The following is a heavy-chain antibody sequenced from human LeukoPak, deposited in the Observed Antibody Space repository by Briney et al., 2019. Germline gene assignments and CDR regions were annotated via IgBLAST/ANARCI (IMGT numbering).Heavy chain of an antibody. CDR3: ARDGQWELLYYFDY. Sequence: GGSLRLSCAASGFTVSSNYMSWVRQAPGKGLEWVSVIYSGGSTYYADSVKGRFTISRDNSKNTLYLQMNSLRAEDTAVYYCARDGQWELLYYFDYWGQGTLVTVSS. CDR1: GFTVSSNY. V-gene: IGHV3-53*05. CDR2: IYSGGST. J-gene: IGHJ4*02. D-gene: IGHD1-26*01.